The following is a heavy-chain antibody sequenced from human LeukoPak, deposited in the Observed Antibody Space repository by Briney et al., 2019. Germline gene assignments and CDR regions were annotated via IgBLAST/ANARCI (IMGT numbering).Heavy chain of an antibody. CDR1: GFTFSSYE. V-gene: IGHV3-7*01. Sequence: GGSLRLSCAASGFTFSSYEMNWVRQAPGKGLEWVANIKPDGSEKYYVDSVEGRFTISRDNARNSLYLQMNSLRVEDTAVYYCARTAVATWAAPFDYWGQGTLVTVSS. CDR2: IKPDGSEK. J-gene: IGHJ4*02. CDR3: ARTAVATWAAPFDY. D-gene: IGHD5-12*01.